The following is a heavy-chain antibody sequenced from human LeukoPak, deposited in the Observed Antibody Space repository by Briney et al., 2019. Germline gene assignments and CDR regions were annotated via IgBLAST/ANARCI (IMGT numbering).Heavy chain of an antibody. V-gene: IGHV3-23*01. CDR3: AKGLRGYSYGFTLDY. Sequence: GGSLRLSCAASGFIFGSHTMSWVRQAPGKGLKFVSAISGSGSSTYYADSVKGRFTISRDNSKNTLYLQMNSLRAEDTAVYYCAKGLRGYSYGFTLDYWGQGTLVTVSS. CDR2: ISGSGSST. CDR1: GFIFGSHT. J-gene: IGHJ4*02. D-gene: IGHD5-18*01.